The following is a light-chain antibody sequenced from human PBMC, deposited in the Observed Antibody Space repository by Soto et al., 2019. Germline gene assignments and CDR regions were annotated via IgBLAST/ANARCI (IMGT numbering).Light chain of an antibody. J-gene: IGKJ4*01. CDR2: DAS. CDR3: QQRSYWPLT. CDR1: QSVHTY. Sequence: EIVLTQSPATLSLSPGERVTLSCRASQSVHTYLAWYQQKCGQAPRLLIYDASNRATGIPARFSGSGSGTDFTLTISGLEPEDFADYYCQQRSYWPLTFGGGTKVEIK. V-gene: IGKV3-11*01.